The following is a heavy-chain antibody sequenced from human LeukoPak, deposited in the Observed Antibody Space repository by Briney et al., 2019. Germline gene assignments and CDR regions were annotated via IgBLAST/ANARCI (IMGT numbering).Heavy chain of an antibody. V-gene: IGHV4-30-4*08. CDR1: GGSISSGDYY. CDR2: IYYSGST. CDR3: ARHARGSPFDY. J-gene: IGHJ4*02. Sequence: SETLSLTCTVSGGSISSGDYYWSWIRQPPGKGLEWIGYIYYSGSTYYNPSLKSRVTISVDTSKNQFSLKLSSVTAADTAVYYCARHARGSPFDYWGQGTLVTVSS. D-gene: IGHD3-10*01.